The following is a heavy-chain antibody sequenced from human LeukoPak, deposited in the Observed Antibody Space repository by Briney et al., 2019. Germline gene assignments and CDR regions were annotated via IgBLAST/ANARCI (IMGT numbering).Heavy chain of an antibody. V-gene: IGHV3-9*01. Sequence: GRSLRLSCAASGFTFDDYAMHWVRQAPGKGLEWVSGISWNSGSIGYADSVKGRFTISRDNAKNSLYLQMNSLRAEDTAVYYCARPDSSGYYSDYYYMDIWGKGTTVTVSS. CDR1: GFTFDDYA. D-gene: IGHD3-22*01. J-gene: IGHJ6*03. CDR2: ISWNSGSI. CDR3: ARPDSSGYYSDYYYMDI.